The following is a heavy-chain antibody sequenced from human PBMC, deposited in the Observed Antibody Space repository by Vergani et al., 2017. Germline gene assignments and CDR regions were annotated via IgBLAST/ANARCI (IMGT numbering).Heavy chain of an antibody. D-gene: IGHD3-3*01. V-gene: IGHV5-51*01. Sequence: EVQLVQSGAEVKKPGESLKISCKGSGYSFTSYWIGWVRQMPGKGLAWMGIIYPGDSDTRNRPSFQGQVTISAAKSISTAYLQWSSRKASDTAMYYCASSGSKYYDFWSAPTGAFDYWGQGTLVTVSS. J-gene: IGHJ4*02. CDR3: ASSGSKYYDFWSAPTGAFDY. CDR2: IYPGDSDT. CDR1: GYSFTSYW.